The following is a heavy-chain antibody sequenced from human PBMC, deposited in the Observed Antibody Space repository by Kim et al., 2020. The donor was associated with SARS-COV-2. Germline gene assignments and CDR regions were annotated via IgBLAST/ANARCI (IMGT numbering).Heavy chain of an antibody. V-gene: IGHV3-13*01. CDR1: GFTFSSYD. CDR3: ARGLRDIAESPSFDI. J-gene: IGHJ3*02. CDR2: IGTAGDT. D-gene: IGHD6-13*01. Sequence: GGSLRLSCAASGFTFSSYDMHWVRQATGKGLEWVSAIGTAGDTYYPGSVKGRFTISRENAKNSLYLQMNSLRAGDTAVYYCARGLRDIAESPSFDIWGQGTMVTVSS.